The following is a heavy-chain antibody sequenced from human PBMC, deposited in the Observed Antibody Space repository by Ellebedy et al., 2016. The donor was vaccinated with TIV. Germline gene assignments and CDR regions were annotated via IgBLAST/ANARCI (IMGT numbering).Heavy chain of an antibody. CDR3: ARGDGYNGYDMDS. Sequence: ASVKVSCKASGYTFIGYYMHWVRQAPGQGLEWMGWINPNSGGTEYAQKFQGRVTMTRETSISTAYMALRRLRSDDTAVYYCARGDGYNGYDMDSWGQGTLVTVSS. CDR1: GYTFIGYY. J-gene: IGHJ5*01. V-gene: IGHV1-2*02. CDR2: INPNSGGT. D-gene: IGHD5-12*01.